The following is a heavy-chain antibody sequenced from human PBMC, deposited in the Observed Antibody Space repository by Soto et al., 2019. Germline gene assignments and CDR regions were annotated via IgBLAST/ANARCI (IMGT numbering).Heavy chain of an antibody. D-gene: IGHD6-13*01. Sequence: SETLSLTCAVYGGSFSGYYWSWIRQPPGKGLEWIGEINHSGSTNYNPSLKSRVTISVDTSKNQFSLKLSSVTAADTAVYYCARGRIAAAGYNWFDPWGQGTLVPSPQ. CDR3: ARGRIAAAGYNWFDP. J-gene: IGHJ5*02. V-gene: IGHV4-34*01. CDR2: INHSGST. CDR1: GGSFSGYY.